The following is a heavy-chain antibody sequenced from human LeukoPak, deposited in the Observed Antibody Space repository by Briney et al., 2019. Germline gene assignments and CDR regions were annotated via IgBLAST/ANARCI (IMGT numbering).Heavy chain of an antibody. CDR1: GFIFSSYA. J-gene: IGHJ3*02. Sequence: PPGGSLSLSCAASGFIFSSYAMSWVRQAAGRRLEWVSVISGGGGSTYYADSVKGRFTISRDNSKNTLYLQMNSLRAEDTAVYYCAKDEAYCGGDCWNAAFDIWGQGTMVTVSS. CDR3: AKDEAYCGGDCWNAAFDI. D-gene: IGHD2-21*02. CDR2: ISGGGGST. V-gene: IGHV3-23*01.